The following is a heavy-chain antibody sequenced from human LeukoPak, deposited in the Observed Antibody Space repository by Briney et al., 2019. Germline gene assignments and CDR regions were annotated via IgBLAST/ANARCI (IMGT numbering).Heavy chain of an antibody. D-gene: IGHD4-17*01. J-gene: IGHJ4*02. Sequence: GRSLRLSCAASGFSFSTYGMQWVRQAPGKGQEWVAVISYDGGKKYYVDSVKRRFPIPRHNSKHTLYLQMHSLRVEDTAVYYCAKKRHGDPPADWGQGTLVTVSS. CDR3: AKKRHGDPPAD. CDR2: ISYDGGKK. CDR1: GFSFSTYG. V-gene: IGHV3-30*18.